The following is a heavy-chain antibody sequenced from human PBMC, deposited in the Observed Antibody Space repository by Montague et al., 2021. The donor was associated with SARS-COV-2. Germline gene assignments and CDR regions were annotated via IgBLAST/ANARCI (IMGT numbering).Heavy chain of an antibody. V-gene: IGHV4-34*01. CDR2: INHSGST. D-gene: IGHD3-10*01. Sequence: SETLYLTCAVYGGSFSGYYWNWIRQPPGKGLEWLGEINHSGSTNYNPSLKSRVTMSVDTSKNQFSLKLSSVTAADTAVYYCARGARQGYGFRLGSFDSWGQGTLVTVSS. CDR3: ARGARQGYGFRLGSFDS. CDR1: GGSFSGYY. J-gene: IGHJ4*02.